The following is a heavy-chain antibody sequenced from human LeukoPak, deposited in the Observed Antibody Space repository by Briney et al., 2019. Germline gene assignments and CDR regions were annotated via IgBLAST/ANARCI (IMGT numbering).Heavy chain of an antibody. J-gene: IGHJ4*02. Sequence: SHTLSLTCSVSGRPISSFSWSWMRQPPGRALEGMGYILDSGGNHFNTFLKSRVTMSEDTSDNQIPLTLSSVTEADKAVYNWARHFKDVGRYRQAFDYRGRGTLVTVAS. CDR3: ARHFKDVGRYRQAFDY. D-gene: IGHD1-26*01. V-gene: IGHV4-59*08. CDR1: GRPISSFS. CDR2: ILDSGGN.